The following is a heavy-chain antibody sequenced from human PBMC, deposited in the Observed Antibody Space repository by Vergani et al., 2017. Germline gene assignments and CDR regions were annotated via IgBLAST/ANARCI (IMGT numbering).Heavy chain of an antibody. CDR3: ARHSTVEWLVKFGWIDP. J-gene: IGHJ5*02. V-gene: IGHV4-39*01. Sequence: QMQLQESGPGLVKASETLSLTCTVSGDSIRSSNYYWGWIRQPPGKGLEWIASIYYSGSTYYNPSLKSRVTISVDTSKNQFSLKLSSVTAADTAVYFCARHSTVEWLVKFGWIDPWGQGILVTVSS. CDR2: IYYSGST. CDR1: GDSIRSSNYY. D-gene: IGHD6-19*01.